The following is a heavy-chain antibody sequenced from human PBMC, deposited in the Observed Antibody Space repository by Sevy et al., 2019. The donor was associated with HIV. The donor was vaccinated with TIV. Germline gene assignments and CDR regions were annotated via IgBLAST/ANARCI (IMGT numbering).Heavy chain of an antibody. CDR3: ARPYGSGSWEAFDL. CDR2: ISSSSSYI. V-gene: IGHV3-21*01. J-gene: IGHJ3*01. Sequence: GGSLRLSCAGSGFTFSSYTMNWVRQAPGKGLEWVSSISSSSSYIYYADSVKGRFTISRDNAKNSVYLQMNSLRVEDTAVYYCARPYGSGSWEAFDLWGQGTLVTVSS. D-gene: IGHD3-10*01. CDR1: GFTFSSYT.